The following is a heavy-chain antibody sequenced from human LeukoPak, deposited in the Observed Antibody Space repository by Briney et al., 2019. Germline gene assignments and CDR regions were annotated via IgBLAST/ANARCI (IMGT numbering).Heavy chain of an antibody. CDR1: GFTFSSYS. Sequence: GGSLRLSCAASGFTFSSYSMNWVRQAPGKGLEWVSYIRSSSSTIYYADSVKGRFTISRDNAKNSLYLQMNSLRAEDTAVYYCARAPGCSGGSCYGYWGQGTLVTVSS. CDR3: ARAPGCSGGSCYGY. J-gene: IGHJ4*02. CDR2: IRSSSSTI. V-gene: IGHV3-48*04. D-gene: IGHD2-15*01.